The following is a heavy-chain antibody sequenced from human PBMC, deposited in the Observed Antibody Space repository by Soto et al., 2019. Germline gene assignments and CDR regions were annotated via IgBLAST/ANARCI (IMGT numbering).Heavy chain of an antibody. V-gene: IGHV3-30-3*01. Sequence: QVQLVESGGGVVQPGRSLRLSCAASGFTFSSYAMHWVRQAPGKGLEWVAVISYDGSNKYYADSVKGRFTISRDNSKNTLYLQMNSRRAEDTAVYYGARDVDDSSGDLAGSDYWGQGTLVTVSS. D-gene: IGHD3-22*01. J-gene: IGHJ4*02. CDR3: ARDVDDSSGDLAGSDY. CDR2: ISYDGSNK. CDR1: GFTFSSYA.